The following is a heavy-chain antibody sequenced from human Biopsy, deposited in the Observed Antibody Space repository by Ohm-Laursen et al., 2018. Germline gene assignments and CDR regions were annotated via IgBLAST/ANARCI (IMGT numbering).Heavy chain of an antibody. V-gene: IGHV4-59*08. CDR3: ARHAPSYSGSYWRYFDL. D-gene: IGHD1-26*01. CDR1: GGSISSYY. CDR2: IYYTGST. Sequence: GTLSLTCTVSGGSISSYYWSWIRQPPGKGLEWIGYIYYTGSTNYNPSLKSRVTVSVDTSMNHLSLRLTFVTAADTAVYYCARHAPSYSGSYWRYFDLWGRGTLVTVSS. J-gene: IGHJ2*01.